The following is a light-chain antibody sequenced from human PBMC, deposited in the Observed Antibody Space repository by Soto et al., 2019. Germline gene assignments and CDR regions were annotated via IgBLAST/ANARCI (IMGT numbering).Light chain of an antibody. CDR3: QERTGWPPWT. Sequence: EMVLTQSPATLSVSPGERATLSCRASQSVSSKLAWYQQKPGQAPRLLIYRASKRASGFPARFSGSGSGTDFTLTISSLEPEDFAVYYCQERTGWPPWTFGQGTKVDIK. CDR2: RAS. J-gene: IGKJ1*01. V-gene: IGKV3-11*01. CDR1: QSVSSK.